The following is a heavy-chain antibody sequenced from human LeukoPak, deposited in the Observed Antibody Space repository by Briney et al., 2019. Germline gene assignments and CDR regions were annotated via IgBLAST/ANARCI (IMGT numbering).Heavy chain of an antibody. CDR3: ARNDFWSGYSLPYFDY. CDR2: ISYDGSNK. CDR1: GFTFSTYT. V-gene: IGHV3-30*04. J-gene: IGHJ4*02. D-gene: IGHD3-3*01. Sequence: GGSLSLSCVASGFTFSTYTMHWVRQAPGKGPEWVAMISYDGSNKDYADSVRGRFTISRDNSKDTLYLQMNSLRGDDTAVYSCARNDFWSGYSLPYFDYWGQGTLVTVSS.